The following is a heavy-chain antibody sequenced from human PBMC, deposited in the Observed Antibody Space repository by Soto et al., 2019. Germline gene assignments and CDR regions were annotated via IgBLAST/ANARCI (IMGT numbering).Heavy chain of an antibody. J-gene: IGHJ4*02. CDR2: ISGSGGST. CDR1: GFTFISYA. D-gene: IGHD4-17*01. CDR3: AKQVTVTTPRFDY. V-gene: IGHV3-23*01. Sequence: GGSLRLSCAASGFTFISYAMSWVRQAPWKGLEWVSAISGSGGSTYYADSVKGRFTISRDNSKNTLYLQMNSLRAEDTAVYYCAKQVTVTTPRFDYWGQGTLVTVSS.